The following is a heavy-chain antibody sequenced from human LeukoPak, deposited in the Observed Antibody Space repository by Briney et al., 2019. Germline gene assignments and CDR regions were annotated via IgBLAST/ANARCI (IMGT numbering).Heavy chain of an antibody. Sequence: GGSLRLSCAASGFDFSSYGMSWVRQSPGKGLEWVSTFSASSTITYYADSVKGRFTISRDNSKNTLYLQMHSLRDEDTAVYYCAKGDSYYDLLTCFDLWGPGTLVTVSS. CDR1: GFDFSSYG. CDR2: FSASSTIT. V-gene: IGHV3-23*01. J-gene: IGHJ4*02. CDR3: AKGDSYYDLLTCFDL. D-gene: IGHD3-9*01.